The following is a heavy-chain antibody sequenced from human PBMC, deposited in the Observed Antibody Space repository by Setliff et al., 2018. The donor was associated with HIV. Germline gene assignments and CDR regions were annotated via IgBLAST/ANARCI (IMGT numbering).Heavy chain of an antibody. V-gene: IGHV1-24*01. CDR1: GYTLTELS. Sequence: GASVKVSCKISGYTLTELSIHWVRQAPGKGLEWMANFDPEDGNTGYAQKFQGRVTMTGNTSISTAYMELSSLRSEDTAVYYCARGGGGYYYVGAVDIWGQGTVVTVSS. CDR3: ARGGGGYYYVGAVDI. D-gene: IGHD3-22*01. J-gene: IGHJ3*02. CDR2: FDPEDGNT.